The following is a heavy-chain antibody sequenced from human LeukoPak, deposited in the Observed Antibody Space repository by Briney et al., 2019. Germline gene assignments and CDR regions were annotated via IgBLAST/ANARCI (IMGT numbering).Heavy chain of an antibody. Sequence: PGRSLRLSCAASGFTFSSYGMHWVRQAPGKGLEWVALISDDGINKYYADPVKGRFTISRDNAKNTLYLQMNSLRAEDTALYYCARGGIYYGSGSYYPPNYWGQGTLVTVSS. CDR3: ARGGIYYGSGSYYPPNY. CDR1: GFTFSSYG. D-gene: IGHD3-10*01. V-gene: IGHV3-30*03. CDR2: ISDDGINK. J-gene: IGHJ4*02.